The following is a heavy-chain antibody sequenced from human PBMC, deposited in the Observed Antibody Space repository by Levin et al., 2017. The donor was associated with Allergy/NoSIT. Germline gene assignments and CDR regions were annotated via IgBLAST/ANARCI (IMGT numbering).Heavy chain of an antibody. CDR3: ARDQTYYYGSESYFYFES. J-gene: IGHJ5*01. D-gene: IGHD3-10*01. Sequence: PSETLSLTCTVSGGSITSYYWSWIRQPPGKGLEWIGYIYYSGSTNYNPSLKSRVTISVDTSKSQFSLKLSSVTAADTAVYYCARDQTYYYGSESYFYFESWGQGSLVTVSS. CDR2: IYYSGST. CDR1: GGSITSYY. V-gene: IGHV4-59*01.